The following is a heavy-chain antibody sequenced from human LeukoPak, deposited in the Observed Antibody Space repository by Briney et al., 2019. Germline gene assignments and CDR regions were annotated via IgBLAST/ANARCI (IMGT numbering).Heavy chain of an antibody. J-gene: IGHJ4*02. Sequence: GGSLRLSCAASGFSVSTDHMSWVRQAPGKGLEWVSVIYNDGSTYYADTVKGRFTISRDNAKNTLYLQMNSLRGEDTAIYYCAKSDCGSDGCKLLNYWGQGTLVTVSS. CDR2: IYNDGST. CDR3: AKSDCGSDGCKLLNY. V-gene: IGHV3-53*01. CDR1: GFSVSTDH. D-gene: IGHD2-21*01.